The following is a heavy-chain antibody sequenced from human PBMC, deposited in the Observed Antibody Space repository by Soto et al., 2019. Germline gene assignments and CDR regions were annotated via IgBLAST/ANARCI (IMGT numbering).Heavy chain of an antibody. J-gene: IGHJ4*02. Sequence: QVQLVQSGAEVKKPGASVKVSGKAPGYTLSNYSIHWWHQPPGKGLEWMGIINPSSSSTTYAQRFQGRVTMTRDTSTNTVYMALSSLRSEDTAMYYCAGMEAYCGGDCPFDYWGQGTLVTVSS. V-gene: IGHV1-46*01. CDR3: AGMEAYCGGDCPFDY. CDR1: GYTLSNYS. D-gene: IGHD2-21*02. CDR2: INPSSSST.